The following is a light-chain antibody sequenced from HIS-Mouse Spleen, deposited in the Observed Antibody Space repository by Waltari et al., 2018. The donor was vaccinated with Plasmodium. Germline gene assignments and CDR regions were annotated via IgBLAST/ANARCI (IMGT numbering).Light chain of an antibody. V-gene: IGLV3-21*03. J-gene: IGLJ2*01. Sequence: SYVLTQPPSVSVAPGKTARITCGGNTIGSKSVHWSQPKPGQAPVLVVYDDSDRPSGIPERFSGSNSGNTATLTISRVEAGDEADYYCQVWDSSSDHYVVFGGGTKLTVL. CDR3: QVWDSSSDHYVV. CDR1: TIGSKS. CDR2: DDS.